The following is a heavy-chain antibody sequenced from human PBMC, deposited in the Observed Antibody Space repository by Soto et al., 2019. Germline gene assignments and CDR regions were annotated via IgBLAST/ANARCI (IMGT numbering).Heavy chain of an antibody. J-gene: IGHJ3*02. Sequence: EVQLLESGGGLVQPGGSLSLSCTASGFIFSTYAMNWVRQAPGKGLEWVSAITSSGDTTYYAESVRGRFTISRDNSINTLYLHMSSLSTEDTAVFYCAHPRGYGVFDAVDIWGQGTMVTVSS. CDR1: GFIFSTYA. CDR2: ITSSGDTT. D-gene: IGHD4-17*01. CDR3: AHPRGYGVFDAVDI. V-gene: IGHV3-23*01.